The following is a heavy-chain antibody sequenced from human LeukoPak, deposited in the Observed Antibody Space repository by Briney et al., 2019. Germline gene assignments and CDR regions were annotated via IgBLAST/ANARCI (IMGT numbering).Heavy chain of an antibody. D-gene: IGHD6-13*01. CDR3: ARDLSIAAAGTYGY. CDR2: ISAYNGNT. J-gene: IGHJ4*02. Sequence: WASVKVSCKASGYTFTSYGISRVRQAPGQGLEWMGWISAYNGNTNYAQKLQGRVTMTTDTSTSTAYMELRSLRSDDTAADYSARDLSIAAAGTYGYWGQGTLVTVSS. CDR1: GYTFTSYG. V-gene: IGHV1-18*01.